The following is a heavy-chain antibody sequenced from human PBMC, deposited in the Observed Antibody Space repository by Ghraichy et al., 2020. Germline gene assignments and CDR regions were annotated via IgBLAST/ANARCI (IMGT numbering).Heavy chain of an antibody. D-gene: IGHD6-6*01. CDR3: ARVGYSRSSYGEYYYYYMDV. CDR1: GGSISSNTYY. Sequence: SETLSLTCTVSGGSISSNTYYWGWIRQPPGKGLEWIGNIYYRGSTYYNPSLKSRVTMSVDTSKNQFSLKLSSVTAADTAVYCCARVGYSRSSYGEYYYYYMDVWGKGTTVTVSS. CDR2: IYYRGST. V-gene: IGHV4-39*01. J-gene: IGHJ6*03.